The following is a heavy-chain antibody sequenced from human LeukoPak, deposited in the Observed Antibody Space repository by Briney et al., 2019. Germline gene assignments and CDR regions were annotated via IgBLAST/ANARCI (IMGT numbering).Heavy chain of an antibody. V-gene: IGHV3-7*01. CDR3: ARDSWASTSFYY. Sequence: GGSLRLSCAAFGFTFSSYWMSWVRQAPGKGLEWVANIKQDGSEKYYVDSVKGRFTISRDNAKNSLYLQMNSLRAEDTAVYCCARDSWASTSFYYWGQGTLVTVSS. CDR2: IKQDGSEK. D-gene: IGHD2-2*01. CDR1: GFTFSSYW. J-gene: IGHJ4*02.